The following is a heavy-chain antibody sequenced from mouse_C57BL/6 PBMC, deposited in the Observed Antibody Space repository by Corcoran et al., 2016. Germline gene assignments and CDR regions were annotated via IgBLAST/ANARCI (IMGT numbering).Heavy chain of an antibody. CDR1: GYSITSGYY. D-gene: IGHD2-4*01. J-gene: IGHJ3*01. Sequence: DVQLQESGPGLVKPSQSLSLTCSVTGYSITSGYYWNWIRQFPGNKLEWMGYISYDGSNNYNPSLKNRISITRDTSKNQFFLKLNSVTTEDTATYYCAIYYDYDWFAYWGQGTLVTVSA. V-gene: IGHV3-6*01. CDR3: AIYYDYDWFAY. CDR2: ISYDGSN.